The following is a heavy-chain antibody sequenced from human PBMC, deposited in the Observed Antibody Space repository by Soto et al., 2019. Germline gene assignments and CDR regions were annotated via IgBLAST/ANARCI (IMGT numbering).Heavy chain of an antibody. J-gene: IGHJ3*02. CDR2: IIPIFGTA. D-gene: IGHD3-16*01. Sequence: SVKVSCKASGGTFSSYAISWVRQAPGQGLEWMGGIIPIFGTANYAQKFQGRVTITADKSTSTAYMELSSLRSEDTAVYYCARIRGEKQGNNAFDIWGQGTMVTVSS. CDR3: ARIRGEKQGNNAFDI. CDR1: GGTFSSYA. V-gene: IGHV1-69*06.